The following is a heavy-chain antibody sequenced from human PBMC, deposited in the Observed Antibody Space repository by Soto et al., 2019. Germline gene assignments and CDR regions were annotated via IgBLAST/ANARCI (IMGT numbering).Heavy chain of an antibody. V-gene: IGHV1-3*01. J-gene: IGHJ4*02. CDR1: GYTFTSYA. CDR2: INAGNGNT. CDR3: ARDRGSSGWYVKDYFDY. D-gene: IGHD6-19*01. Sequence: EASVKVSCKASGYTFTSYAMHWVRQAPGQRLEWMGWINAGNGNTKYSQKFQGRVTITRDTSASTAYMELSSLRSEDTAVYYCARDRGSSGWYVKDYFDYWGQGTLVTVSS.